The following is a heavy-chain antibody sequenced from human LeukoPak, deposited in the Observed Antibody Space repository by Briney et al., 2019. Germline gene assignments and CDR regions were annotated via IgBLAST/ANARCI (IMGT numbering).Heavy chain of an antibody. CDR2: IGGSSRPI. J-gene: IGHJ4*02. CDR3: ARDLNWGLDY. D-gene: IGHD7-27*01. V-gene: IGHV3-48*01. CDR1: EFTFSDYA. Sequence: GGSLRLSCSASEFTFSDYAMSWVRQASGTGLEWISYIGGSSRPIYYADSVKGRFSISRDNAKNSLYLQVNSLRAEDTAVYYCARDLNWGLDYWGQGTLVTVSS.